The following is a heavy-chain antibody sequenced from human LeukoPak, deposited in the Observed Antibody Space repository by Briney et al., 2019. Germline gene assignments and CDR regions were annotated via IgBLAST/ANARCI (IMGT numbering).Heavy chain of an antibody. CDR3: ASSYGSGRPYYMDV. V-gene: IGHV1-8*03. Sequence: ASVKVSCKASGYTFTSYDINWVRQATGQGLESMGWMNPNSGNTGYAQKFQGRVTITRNTSISTAYMELSSLRSEDTAVYYCASSYGSGRPYYMDVWGKGTTVTVSS. J-gene: IGHJ6*03. CDR2: MNPNSGNT. CDR1: GYTFTSYD. D-gene: IGHD3-10*01.